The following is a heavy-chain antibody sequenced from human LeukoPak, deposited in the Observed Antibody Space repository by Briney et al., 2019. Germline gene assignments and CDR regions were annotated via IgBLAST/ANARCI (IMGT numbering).Heavy chain of an antibody. J-gene: IGHJ4*02. CDR3: AGHHPRNTVDF. Sequence: SETLSLTCTVSGGSISSYYWSWIRQPPGKGLEWIAYISDIGSINYNPSLKSRVTISLDTSKNQLSLKLRSETAADTAVYYCAGHHPRNTVDFWGQGTLVTVSS. CDR2: ISDIGSI. CDR1: GGSISSYY. V-gene: IGHV4-59*08. D-gene: IGHD2-8*02.